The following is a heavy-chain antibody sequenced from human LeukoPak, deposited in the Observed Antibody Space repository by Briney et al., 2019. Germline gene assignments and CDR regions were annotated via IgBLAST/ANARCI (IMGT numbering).Heavy chain of an antibody. D-gene: IGHD1-1*01. CDR1: GFTFSSHW. CDR2: IKEDGSEK. J-gene: IGHJ4*02. CDR3: ARGGTALGY. Sequence: PGGSLRLSCAASGFTFSSHWMSWVRQAPGKGLEWVANIKEDGSEKYYVDSVKGRFTISRDNAKNSLSLQMNSLRAEDTAMYYCARGGTALGYWGQGTLVTVSS. V-gene: IGHV3-7*01.